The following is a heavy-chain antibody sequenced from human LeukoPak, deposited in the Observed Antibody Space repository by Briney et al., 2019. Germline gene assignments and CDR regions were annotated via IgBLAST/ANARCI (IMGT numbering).Heavy chain of an antibody. Sequence: GGSLRLSCAASGFTFSTCAMGWVRQAPGKGLEWVSYISFSGSTIYYADSVKGRFTISRDNAKNSLYVQMNCLRAEDTAVYYCARGGYYDSSGYYYVGYFHHWGQGTLVTVSS. V-gene: IGHV3-48*03. J-gene: IGHJ1*01. D-gene: IGHD3-22*01. CDR3: ARGGYYDSSGYYYVGYFHH. CDR2: ISFSGSTI. CDR1: GFTFSTCA.